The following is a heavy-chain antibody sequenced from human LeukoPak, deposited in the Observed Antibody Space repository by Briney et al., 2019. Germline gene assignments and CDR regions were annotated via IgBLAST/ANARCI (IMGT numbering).Heavy chain of an antibody. Sequence: SETLSLTCTVSGGSISSGSYYWSWIRQPAGKGLEWIGRIYTSGSTNYNPSLKSRVTISVDTSKNQFSLKLSSVTAADTAVYYCAIAAPAFDYWGQGTLVTVSS. J-gene: IGHJ4*02. V-gene: IGHV4-61*02. CDR3: AIAAPAFDY. CDR2: IYTSGST. CDR1: GGSISSGSYY.